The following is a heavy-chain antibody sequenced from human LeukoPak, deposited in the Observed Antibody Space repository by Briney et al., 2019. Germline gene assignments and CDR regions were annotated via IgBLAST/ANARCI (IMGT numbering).Heavy chain of an antibody. D-gene: IGHD1-1*01. J-gene: IGHJ4*02. CDR2: ISYGGGVK. Sequence: GGYLRLSCVASGFAFSTYAMHWVRQPPGKGLERVAVISYGGGVKYYADSVKGRFTISRDSSSNTLYLQMNSLRSEDTAVYYCARGKIQGAPDYLDHWGQGTLVTVSS. CDR3: ARGKIQGAPDYLDH. CDR1: GFAFSTYA. V-gene: IGHV3-30*04.